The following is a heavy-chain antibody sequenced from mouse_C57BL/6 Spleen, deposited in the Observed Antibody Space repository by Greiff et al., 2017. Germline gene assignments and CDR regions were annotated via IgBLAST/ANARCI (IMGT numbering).Heavy chain of an antibody. V-gene: IGHV1-50*01. Sequence: VQLQQPGAELVKPGASVKLSCKASGYTFTSYWMQWVKQRPGQGLEWIGEIDPSDSYTNYNQTFKGKATLTVDTSSSTAYMQLSSLTSEDSAVYYCARSNYYYGSRGYFDVWGTGTTVTVSS. D-gene: IGHD1-1*01. CDR3: ARSNYYYGSRGYFDV. CDR1: GYTFTSYW. CDR2: IDPSDSYT. J-gene: IGHJ1*03.